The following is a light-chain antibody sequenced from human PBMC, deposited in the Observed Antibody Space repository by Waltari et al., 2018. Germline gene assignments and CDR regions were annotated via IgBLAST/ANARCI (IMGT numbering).Light chain of an antibody. Sequence: QYALTQPASVSGSPGQSITISCSGTSNDIGAYDVVPWYQHHPGKAPKVLVYDVTKRPSGVSDRFSGAKSGNTASLTISGLQADDEADYYCCSSMGSAMLVFGGGTKVTVL. J-gene: IGLJ2*01. CDR1: SNDIGAYDV. CDR2: DVT. CDR3: CSSMGSAMLV. V-gene: IGLV2-23*02.